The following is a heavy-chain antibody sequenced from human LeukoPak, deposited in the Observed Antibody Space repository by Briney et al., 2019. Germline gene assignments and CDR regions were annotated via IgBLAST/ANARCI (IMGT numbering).Heavy chain of an antibody. Sequence: SETLSLTCAVSGYSISSGYYWGWIRQPPGKGLEWIGGIYHSGSTYYNPPLKSRVTISVDTSKNQFSLKLSSVTAADTAVYYCARATVVPAAMGSNYDILTGYYTNYYYYYMDVWGKGTTVTVSS. CDR1: GYSISSGYY. J-gene: IGHJ6*03. V-gene: IGHV4-38-2*01. CDR2: IYHSGST. D-gene: IGHD3-9*01. CDR3: ARATVVPAAMGSNYDILTGYYTNYYYYYMDV.